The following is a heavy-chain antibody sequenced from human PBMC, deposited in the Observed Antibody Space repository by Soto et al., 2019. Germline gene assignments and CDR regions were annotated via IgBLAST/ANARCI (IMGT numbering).Heavy chain of an antibody. J-gene: IGHJ6*01. CDR2: IKQDGSEK. D-gene: IGHD2-2*01. V-gene: IGHV3-7*01. CDR1: GFPFRSYW. Sequence: PGGSLRLSCAASGFPFRSYWMCWFHKAPGKGLEWVANIKQDGSEKYYVDSVKGRFTISRDNAKNSLYLQMNSLRAEDTAVYYCARDTRSQLLWGGYYYCYGMDVWGQGTTVTVSS. CDR3: ARDTRSQLLWGGYYYCYGMDV.